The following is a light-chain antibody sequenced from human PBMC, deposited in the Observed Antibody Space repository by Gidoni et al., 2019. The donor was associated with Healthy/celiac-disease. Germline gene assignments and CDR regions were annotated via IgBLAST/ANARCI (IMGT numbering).Light chain of an antibody. CDR2: DAS. CDR1: QDISNY. CDR3: QQYDNLLIT. Sequence: DIQMTQSPSSLSASVGDRVTITCQASQDISNYLTWYQQKPGKAPKLLIYDASNLETGVPSRFSGSGSGTDFTFTISSLQPEDIATYYCQQYDNLLITFXQXTRLEIK. V-gene: IGKV1-33*01. J-gene: IGKJ5*01.